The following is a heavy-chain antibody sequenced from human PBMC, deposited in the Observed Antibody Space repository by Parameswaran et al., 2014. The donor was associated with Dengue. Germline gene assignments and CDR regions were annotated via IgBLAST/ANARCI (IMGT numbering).Heavy chain of an antibody. CDR3: ARGKYYFDSTGSFFDY. CDR1: GGSFSGYY. CDR2: VNHSGST. V-gene: IGHV4-34*01. D-gene: IGHD3-22*01. J-gene: IGHJ4*02. Sequence: ASETLSLTCAVYGGSFSGYYWSWIRQPPGKGLEWIGEVNHSGSTDYNPSLKSRVTISVDTSKSQFSLKLNSVTAADTALYYCARGKYYFDSTGSFFDYWGQGTLVTVSS.